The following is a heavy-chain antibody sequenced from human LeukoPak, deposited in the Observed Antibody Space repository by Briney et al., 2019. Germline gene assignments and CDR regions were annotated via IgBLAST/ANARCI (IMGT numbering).Heavy chain of an antibody. D-gene: IGHD5-24*01. CDR3: ARDTAVERWLQSHYYYGMGV. Sequence: PGRSLRLSCAASGFTSSSYAMHWVRQAPGKGLEWVAVISYDESNKYYADSVKGRFTISRDNSKNTLYLQMNSLRAEDTAVYYCARDTAVERWLQSHYYYGMGVWGQGTTVTVSS. CDR2: ISYDESNK. V-gene: IGHV3-30-3*01. CDR1: GFTSSSYA. J-gene: IGHJ6*02.